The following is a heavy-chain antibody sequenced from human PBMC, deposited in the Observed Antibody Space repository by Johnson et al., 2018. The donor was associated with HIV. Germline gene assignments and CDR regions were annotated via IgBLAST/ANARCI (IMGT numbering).Heavy chain of an antibody. CDR2: IWYDGSNK. V-gene: IGHV3-33*06. J-gene: IGHJ3*02. CDR3: SKHYYVSSYYPLPFDI. Sequence: QVQLVESGGGVVQPGRSLRLSCTASGFTFSSYGMHWVRQAPGKGLEWVAVIWYDGSNKYYGDSVKGRFTISRDNSKNTVYLQMNSLKAEDTAVYYFSKHYYVSSYYPLPFDIWGQGTMVTVSS. D-gene: IGHD3-22*01. CDR1: GFTFSSYG.